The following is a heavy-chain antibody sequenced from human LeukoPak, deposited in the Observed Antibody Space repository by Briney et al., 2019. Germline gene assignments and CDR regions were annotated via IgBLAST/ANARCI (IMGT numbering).Heavy chain of an antibody. J-gene: IGHJ4*02. Sequence: SETLSLTCTVSGGSISSSSHYWGWVRQPPGKGLEWIGSIYYSGTTYYNPSLKSRVTISVDTSKNQFSLRLSSVTAADTAVYYCARERDFYDSSGSPSYWGQGTLVIVSS. CDR1: GGSISSSSHY. D-gene: IGHD3-22*01. V-gene: IGHV4-39*07. CDR3: ARERDFYDSSGSPSY. CDR2: IYYSGTT.